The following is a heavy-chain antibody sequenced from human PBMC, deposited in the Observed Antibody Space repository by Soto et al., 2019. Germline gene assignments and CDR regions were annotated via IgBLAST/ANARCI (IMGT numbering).Heavy chain of an antibody. D-gene: IGHD4-17*01. Sequence: QVQLVESGGGVVQPGRSLRLSCAASGFSFSTFGMHWIRQAPGKGLEWVAVISYDGSNKYYADSAKGRFTISRDTSKNTVFLQMTSLRAEETAVYYCARDWLTSSFDYWGQGTLVTVSS. V-gene: IGHV3-33*01. CDR1: GFSFSTFG. CDR3: ARDWLTSSFDY. CDR2: ISYDGSNK. J-gene: IGHJ4*02.